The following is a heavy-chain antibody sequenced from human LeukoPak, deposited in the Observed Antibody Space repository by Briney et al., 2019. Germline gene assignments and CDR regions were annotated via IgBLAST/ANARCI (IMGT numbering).Heavy chain of an antibody. V-gene: IGHV4-34*01. J-gene: IGHJ4*02. D-gene: IGHD3-10*01. CDR2: ISRRGNT. Sequence: SEALSLTCAVYGGSFSGYYWSWIRQPPGKGLEWIGQISRRGNTNYNPSLKSRVTISVDTSKNQLSLKLSTVTAADTALYYCARHGEYYFDYWGQGTLVTVSS. CDR1: GGSFSGYY. CDR3: ARHGEYYFDY.